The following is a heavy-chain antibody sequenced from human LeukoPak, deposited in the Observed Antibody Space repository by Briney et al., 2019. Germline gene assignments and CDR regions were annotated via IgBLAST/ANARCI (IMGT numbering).Heavy chain of an antibody. J-gene: IGHJ6*03. Sequence: GGSLRLSCAASGFTFSSYSMMWVRQAPGKGLEWVSSISSTSSYIYYADSVKGRFTISRDKDKNSVYLQMTSLRAEDTAVYYCARESGSRSYYYYMDVWGKGTTVTVSS. CDR3: ARESGSRSYYYYMDV. V-gene: IGHV3-21*01. CDR1: GFTFSSYS. D-gene: IGHD2-2*01. CDR2: ISSTSSYI.